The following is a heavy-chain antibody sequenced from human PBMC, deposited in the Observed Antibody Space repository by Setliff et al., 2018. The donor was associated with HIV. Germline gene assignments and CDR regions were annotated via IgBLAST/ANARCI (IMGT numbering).Heavy chain of an antibody. D-gene: IGHD3-3*01. V-gene: IGHV4-39*02. CDR2: ISHSGIT. CDR3: ARPSLGIGGGSKFDS. J-gene: IGHJ4*02. Sequence: PSETLSLTCIVSGVSTISSSSSYYWGWIRQPPGKGLEWIGYISHSGITYYNPSLKSRVTISVDTSKNHFSLRLSSVTAADTAVYYCARPSLGIGGGSKFDSWGQGIRVTVSS. CDR1: GVSTISSSSSYY.